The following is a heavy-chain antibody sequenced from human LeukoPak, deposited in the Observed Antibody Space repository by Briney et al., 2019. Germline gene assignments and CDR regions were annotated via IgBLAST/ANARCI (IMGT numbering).Heavy chain of an antibody. CDR1: GGTFSSYA. Sequence: GASVKVSCKASGGTFSSYAISWVRQAPGQGLEWVGRIIPILGIANYAQRFQGRVTITADKTTSTTYMELSSLRSEDTAVYYCASCCQGQPPTNFDYWGQGTLVTVSS. V-gene: IGHV1-69*04. CDR3: ASCCQGQPPTNFDY. D-gene: IGHD2-15*01. CDR2: IIPILGIA. J-gene: IGHJ4*02.